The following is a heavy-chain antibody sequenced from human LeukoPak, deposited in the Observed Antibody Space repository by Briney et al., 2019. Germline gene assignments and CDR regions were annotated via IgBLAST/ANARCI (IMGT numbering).Heavy chain of an antibody. CDR2: FDPEDGET. CDR1: GYTLTELS. V-gene: IGHV1-24*01. Sequence: ASVKVSCKVSGYTLTELSMHWVRQAPGKGLEWMGGFDPEDGETIYAQKFQGRVTMTEDTSTDTAYMELSSLRSEDTAVYYCATDPHRMVPGSLTPAFDIWGQGTMVTVSS. D-gene: IGHD4/OR15-4a*01. J-gene: IGHJ3*02. CDR3: ATDPHRMVPGSLTPAFDI.